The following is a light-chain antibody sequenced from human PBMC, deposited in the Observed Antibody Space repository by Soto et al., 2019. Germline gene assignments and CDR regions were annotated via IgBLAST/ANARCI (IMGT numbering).Light chain of an antibody. CDR1: QSVSSSY. Sequence: EIVLTQSPGTLSLSPGERATLSCRVSQSVSSSYLAWYLQKPGQAPRLLIYGASSRATGIPDRFSGSGSGTDFTLTISRLEPEDFAVYYCQQYGSSPFTLGPGTKVDIK. CDR3: QQYGSSPFT. CDR2: GAS. V-gene: IGKV3-20*01. J-gene: IGKJ3*01.